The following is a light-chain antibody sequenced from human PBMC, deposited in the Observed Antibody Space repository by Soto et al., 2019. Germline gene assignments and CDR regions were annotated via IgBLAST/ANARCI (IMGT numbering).Light chain of an antibody. CDR2: GAS. V-gene: IGKV3-15*01. Sequence: IVMTQSPATLSVSPGQRATLSCRASQSISSNLAWYQQRPGQAPRLLIYGASTRATGVPARFSGSGSGTDFVLTISSLQSEDFAIYYCQQYNKWPLVTFGPGTRVDI. CDR3: QQYNKWPLVT. CDR1: QSISSN. J-gene: IGKJ3*01.